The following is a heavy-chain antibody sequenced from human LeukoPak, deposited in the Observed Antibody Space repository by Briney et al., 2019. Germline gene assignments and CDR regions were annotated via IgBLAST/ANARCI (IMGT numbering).Heavy chain of an antibody. CDR1: GFIFTNYA. CDR3: ARESREWELLPFGY. D-gene: IGHD1-26*01. Sequence: QSGGSLRLSCEARGFIFTNYAMTWVRQAPGKGLEWVSSVSRSGDGTYYADSVKGRFTTSRDQSKNTVYLQMSSLGAEDTAVYYCARESREWELLPFGYWGQGTLVTVSS. CDR2: VSRSGDGT. J-gene: IGHJ4*02. V-gene: IGHV3-23*01.